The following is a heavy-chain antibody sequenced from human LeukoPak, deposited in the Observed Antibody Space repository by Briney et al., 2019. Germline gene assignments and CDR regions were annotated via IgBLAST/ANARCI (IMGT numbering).Heavy chain of an antibody. CDR3: ARQAICGDNCYYRHLDL. V-gene: IGHV3-21*01. CDR2: ISGDSTYI. CDR1: GFTFASYS. D-gene: IGHD2-21*01. Sequence: GGSLRLSCAASGFTFASYSMNWVRQAPGKGLEWVSSISGDSTYIYNAGSVKGRFTISRDNAQASLYLQMISLRADDTAVYYCARQAICGDNCYYRHLDLWGQGTLVTVSS. J-gene: IGHJ4*02.